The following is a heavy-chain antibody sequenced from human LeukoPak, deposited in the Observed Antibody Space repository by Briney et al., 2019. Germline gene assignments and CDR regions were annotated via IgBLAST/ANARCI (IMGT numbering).Heavy chain of an antibody. Sequence: SETLSLTCTVSGGSISSGDYYWSWIRQPPGKGLEWIGYIYYSGSTYYNPSLKSRVTISVDTSKNQFSLKLRSVTAADKAVYYCAREREDYYDSSGYKTWGQGTLVTVSS. CDR1: GGSISSGDYY. J-gene: IGHJ5*02. CDR3: AREREDYYDSSGYKT. CDR2: IYYSGST. D-gene: IGHD3-22*01. V-gene: IGHV4-30-4*01.